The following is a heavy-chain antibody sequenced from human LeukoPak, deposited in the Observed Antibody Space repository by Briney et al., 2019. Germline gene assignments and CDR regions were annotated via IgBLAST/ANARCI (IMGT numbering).Heavy chain of an antibody. J-gene: IGHJ4*02. CDR2: IKEDGTEK. Sequence: GGPLRLSCAASGFTFSAYWMTWVRQAPGKGLEWVANIKEDGTEKNYVDSVKGRFTISRDNVKKSLYLEMNSLRVEDTAVYYCAGGRWSDYWGQGTQVTVSS. D-gene: IGHD5-24*01. CDR3: AGGRWSDY. V-gene: IGHV3-7*01. CDR1: GFTFSAYW.